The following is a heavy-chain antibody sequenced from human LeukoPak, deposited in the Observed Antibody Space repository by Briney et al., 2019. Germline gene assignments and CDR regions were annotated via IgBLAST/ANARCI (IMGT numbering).Heavy chain of an antibody. CDR3: ASASSGTFNDAFDI. J-gene: IGHJ3*02. CDR1: GGSIGDYY. D-gene: IGHD1-26*01. Sequence: PSETLSLTCTVSGGSIGDYYWSWIPEPPGKGLEWIAYVYYSGRINYIPSLKSRVIISVDTSKNQFSLKMSAVTAADTAVYYCASASSGTFNDAFDIWGQGTVVTVSS. V-gene: IGHV4-59*01. CDR2: VYYSGRI.